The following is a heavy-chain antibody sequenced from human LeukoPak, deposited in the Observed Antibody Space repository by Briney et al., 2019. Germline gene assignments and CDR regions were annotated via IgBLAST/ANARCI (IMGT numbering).Heavy chain of an antibody. CDR2: INHSGST. Sequence: PSETLSLTCAVYGGSFSGYYWSWIRQPPGKGLEWIGEINHSGSTNYNPSLKSRVTISVDTSKNQFSLKLRSVTAADTAVYYCARGTTVTTFPWFDPWGQGTLVAVSS. D-gene: IGHD4-17*01. CDR1: GGSFSGYY. CDR3: ARGTTVTTFPWFDP. V-gene: IGHV4-34*01. J-gene: IGHJ5*02.